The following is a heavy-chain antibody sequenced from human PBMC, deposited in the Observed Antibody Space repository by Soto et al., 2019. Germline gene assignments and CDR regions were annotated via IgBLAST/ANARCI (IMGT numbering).Heavy chain of an antibody. CDR2: IDPSDSYT. D-gene: IGHD6-6*01. Sequence: RGESLKISCKGSGYSFTSYWISWVRQMPGKGLEWMGRIDPSDSYTNYSPSFQGHVTISADKSISTAYLQWSSLKASDTAMYYCARGYSGSSIRVVGVGMEVWVQGTTVTVSS. CDR3: ARGYSGSSIRVVGVGMEV. CDR1: GYSFTSYW. J-gene: IGHJ6*02. V-gene: IGHV5-10-1*01.